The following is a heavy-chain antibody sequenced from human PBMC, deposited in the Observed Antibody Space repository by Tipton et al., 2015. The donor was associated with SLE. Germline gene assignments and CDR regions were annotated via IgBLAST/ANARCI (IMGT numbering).Heavy chain of an antibody. J-gene: IGHJ4*02. V-gene: IGHV3-30*18. CDR1: GFTFSSYG. CDR3: AKDSSVRSRLVTALEVDY. D-gene: IGHD2-21*02. Sequence: SLRLSCAASGFTFSSYGMHWVRQPPGKGLEWVAVISYDGSNKYYADSVKGRFTISRDNSENTLYLQMNSLRAEDTAVYYSAKDSSVRSRLVTALEVDYWGQGTLVTVSS. CDR2: ISYDGSNK.